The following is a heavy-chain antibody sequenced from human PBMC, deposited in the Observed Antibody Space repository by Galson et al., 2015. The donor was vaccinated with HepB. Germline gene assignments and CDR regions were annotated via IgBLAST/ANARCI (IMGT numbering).Heavy chain of an antibody. J-gene: IGHJ2*01. CDR3: ARTRGHYGDYALDWYFDL. V-gene: IGHV4-28*01. Sequence: ETLSLTCAVSGYSISSSNWWGWIRQPPGKGLEWIGYIYYSGSTYYNPSLKSRVTMSVDTSKNQFSLKLSSVTAVDTAVYYCARTRGHYGDYALDWYFDLWGRGTLVTVSS. CDR1: GYSISSSNW. D-gene: IGHD4-17*01. CDR2: IYYSGST.